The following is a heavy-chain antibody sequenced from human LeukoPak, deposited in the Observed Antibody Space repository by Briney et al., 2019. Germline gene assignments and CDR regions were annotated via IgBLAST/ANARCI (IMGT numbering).Heavy chain of an antibody. D-gene: IGHD4-17*01. CDR1: GFTFSNYA. J-gene: IGHJ4*02. V-gene: IGHV3-23*01. CDR2: ISGSGDST. Sequence: GGSLRLSCAASGFTFSNYAMNWVRQAPGKGLEWVSCISGSGDSTFYADSVKGRFIISRDNSKNTLYLQMNSLRAEDTAVYYCARDLYGDYVFDYWGQGTLVTVSS. CDR3: ARDLYGDYVFDY.